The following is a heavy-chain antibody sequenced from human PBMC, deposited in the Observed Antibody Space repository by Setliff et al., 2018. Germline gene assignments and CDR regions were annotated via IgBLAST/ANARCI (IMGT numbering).Heavy chain of an antibody. J-gene: IGHJ6*02. CDR1: GYSFSTCW. CDR3: ARWGKISGYDSSPTYYYYYGMDV. V-gene: IGHV5-51*01. D-gene: IGHD5-12*01. CDR2: IYPGDSIT. Sequence: PGESLKISCKGSGYSFSTCWIGWVRQMPGKGLEWMGIIYPGDSITRYSPSFQGQVTISVDKSINTAYLQWSSLRASDTAIYYCARWGKISGYDSSPTYYYYYGMDVWGQGTTVTVSS.